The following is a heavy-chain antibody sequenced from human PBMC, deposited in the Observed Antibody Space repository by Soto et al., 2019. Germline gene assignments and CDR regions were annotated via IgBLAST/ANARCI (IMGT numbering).Heavy chain of an antibody. D-gene: IGHD1-26*01. V-gene: IGHV1-18*01. CDR1: GNFCSKYG. Sequence: QVQLVQSGAEVKKPGASVKVSCKTPGNFCSKYGISWVRQAPGQGLEWMGWINGNTGSTNYAQKFRGSVTMTTDTSTGMVYMELSSLTSDDTAIYYFGRDGDQWDERYLDYWRQGTLVSV. CDR2: INGNTGST. J-gene: IGHJ4*02. CDR3: GRDGDQWDERYLDY.